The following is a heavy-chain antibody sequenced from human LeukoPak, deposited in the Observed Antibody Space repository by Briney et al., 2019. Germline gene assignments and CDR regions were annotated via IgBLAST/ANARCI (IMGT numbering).Heavy chain of an antibody. V-gene: IGHV4-31*03. CDR1: CGSISSLGYY. D-gene: IGHD3/OR15-3a*01. CDR2: IYYSGST. J-gene: IGHJ3*02. Sequence: PSETLSLTCTVSCGSISSLGYYWTWIRQHPGNGLEWIRYIYYSGSTYYNPPLKSRVTISMDTSKNQLSLKLSSVTAADTAVYYCARISSRGLGFDIWGQGSMVTVSS. CDR3: ARISSRGLGFDI.